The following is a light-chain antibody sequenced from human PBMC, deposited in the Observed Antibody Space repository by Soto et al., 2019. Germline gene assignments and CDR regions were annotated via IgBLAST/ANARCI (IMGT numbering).Light chain of an antibody. CDR2: EVS. CDR3: CSYAGSSTYV. CDR1: SSDVGSYNL. J-gene: IGLJ1*01. V-gene: IGLV2-23*02. Sequence: SVLNQPASVSGSPGESSPITSTGTSSDVGSYNLVSWYQQHPGKAPKLMIYEVSKRPSGVSNRFSGSKSGNTASLTISGLQAEDEADYYCCSYAGSSTYVFGTGDQGHRP.